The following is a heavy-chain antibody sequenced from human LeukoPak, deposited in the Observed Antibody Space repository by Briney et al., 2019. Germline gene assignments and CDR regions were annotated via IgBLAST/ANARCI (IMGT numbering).Heavy chain of an antibody. CDR3: ARGEVYSSSWALDNWFDP. D-gene: IGHD6-13*01. CDR2: ISSSIIYI. J-gene: IGHJ5*02. Sequence: GGSLRHSCAPSVVTFMIYIMNSVRHAPGKRLECVSSISSSIIYIYYVDSLKGRFTISRAKAKNSLYLQMNRLRAEETAVYSCARGEVYSSSWALDNWFDPWGQGTLVTVSS. V-gene: IGHV3-21*01. CDR1: VVTFMIYI.